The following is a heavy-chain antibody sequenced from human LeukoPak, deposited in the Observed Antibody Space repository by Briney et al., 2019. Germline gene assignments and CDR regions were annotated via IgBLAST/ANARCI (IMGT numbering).Heavy chain of an antibody. CDR3: ANEIRPNDH. CDR2: ISISGGSA. CDR1: GFTFSSHA. J-gene: IGHJ4*02. Sequence: GGSLRLSCAASGFTFSSHAMSWVRQAPGKGLEWVSAISISGGSAYYADSVKGRFTISRDNSKNTLYLQMNSLRPEDTAVYYCANEIRPNDHWGQGTLVTVSS. D-gene: IGHD4-17*01. V-gene: IGHV3-23*01.